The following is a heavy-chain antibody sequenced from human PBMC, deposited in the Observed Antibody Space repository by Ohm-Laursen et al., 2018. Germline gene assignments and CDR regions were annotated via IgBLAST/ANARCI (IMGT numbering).Heavy chain of an antibody. Sequence: SLRLSCTAPGFTFSSYGMHWVRQAPGKGLEWVSAISGSGGSTYYADSAKGRFTISRDNSKNTLYLQMNSLRAEDTAVYYCAKDYVATVVTGAFDIWGQGTMVTVSS. CDR1: GFTFSSYG. J-gene: IGHJ3*02. CDR2: ISGSGGST. CDR3: AKDYVATVVTGAFDI. V-gene: IGHV3-23*01. D-gene: IGHD4-23*01.